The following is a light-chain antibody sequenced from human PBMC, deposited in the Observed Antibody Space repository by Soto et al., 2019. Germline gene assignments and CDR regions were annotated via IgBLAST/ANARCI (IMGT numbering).Light chain of an antibody. J-gene: IGLJ2*01. Sequence: QSVLTQPTSASGTPGQRVSISCSGSSSNIGRNTMIWYQQLPGTAPKLLIYNDDQWPPGVPDRFSGSKSGTSASLAISGLQSDDEADYYCVVWDDSLNGPVFGGGTKLTVL. CDR3: VVWDDSLNGPV. V-gene: IGLV1-44*01. CDR1: SSNIGRNT. CDR2: NDD.